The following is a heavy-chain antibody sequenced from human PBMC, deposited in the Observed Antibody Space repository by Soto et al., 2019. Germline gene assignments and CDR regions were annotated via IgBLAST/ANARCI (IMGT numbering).Heavy chain of an antibody. D-gene: IGHD5-12*01. V-gene: IGHV1-69*06. J-gene: IGHJ4*02. CDR3: AVIGYDLDY. Sequence: QVQLVQSGAEVKKPGSSVKVSCKGSGDTFHRHALSWVRQAPGQGLEWMGGIIPMFGTANYAQKFQGRVTITADTSTRTAYMALSSLRFEDTAFYYCAVIGYDLDYWGQGTLVAVSS. CDR1: GDTFHRHA. CDR2: IIPMFGTA.